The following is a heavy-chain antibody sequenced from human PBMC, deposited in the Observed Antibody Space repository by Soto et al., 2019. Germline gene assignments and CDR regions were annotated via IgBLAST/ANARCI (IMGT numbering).Heavy chain of an antibody. D-gene: IGHD5-18*01. Sequence: GGSLRLSCAASGFTFSSYSMNWVRQAPGKGLEWVSYISSRSSTIYYADTVKGQFTISRDNAKNSLYLQMNSLRDEDTAFFFCGRSYGSLKSLSYYYGMGVGGKGTTVTAPQ. CDR3: GRSYGSLKSLSYYYGMGV. V-gene: IGHV3-48*02. J-gene: IGHJ6*04. CDR2: ISSRSSTI. CDR1: GFTFSSYS.